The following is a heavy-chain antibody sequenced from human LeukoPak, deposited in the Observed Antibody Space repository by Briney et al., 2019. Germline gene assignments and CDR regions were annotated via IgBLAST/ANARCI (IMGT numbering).Heavy chain of an antibody. CDR1: GGSISSSNW. V-gene: IGHV4-4*02. D-gene: IGHD3-22*01. CDR2: IYHSGST. J-gene: IGHJ3*02. Sequence: SETLSLTCAVSGGSISSSNWWSWVRQPPGKGLEWIGEIYHSGSTNCNPSLKSRVTISVDTSKNQFSLKLSSVTAADTAVYYCARPDYYDDAFDIWGQGTMVTVSS. CDR3: ARPDYYDDAFDI.